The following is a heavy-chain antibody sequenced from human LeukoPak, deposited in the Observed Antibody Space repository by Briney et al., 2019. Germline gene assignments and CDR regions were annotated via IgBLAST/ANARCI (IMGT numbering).Heavy chain of an antibody. CDR3: ARGIGYEPFDY. D-gene: IGHD5-12*01. Sequence: RASVKVSCKASGYTFTGYYMHWVRQAPGQGLEWMGWINPNSGGTNYAQKPQGRVTMTRDTSISTAYMELSRLRSDDTAVYYCARGIGYEPFDYWGQGTLVTVSS. CDR2: INPNSGGT. J-gene: IGHJ4*02. V-gene: IGHV1-2*02. CDR1: GYTFTGYY.